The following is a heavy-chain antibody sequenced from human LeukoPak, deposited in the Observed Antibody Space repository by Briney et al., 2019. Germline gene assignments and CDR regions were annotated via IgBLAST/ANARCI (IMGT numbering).Heavy chain of an antibody. CDR1: GGTFSSYA. CDR3: ARSNPGNDAFDI. J-gene: IGHJ3*02. V-gene: IGHV1-69*13. Sequence: SVKVSCKASGGTFSSYAINWVRQAPGQGLEWMGGIIPIFGTANYAQKFQGRVTITADESTSTAYMELSSLRSEDTAVYYCARSNPGNDAFDIWGQGTMVTVSS. D-gene: IGHD1-1*01. CDR2: IIPIFGTA.